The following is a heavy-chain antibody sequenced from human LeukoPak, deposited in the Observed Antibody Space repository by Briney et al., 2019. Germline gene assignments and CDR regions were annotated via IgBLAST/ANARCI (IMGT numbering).Heavy chain of an antibody. CDR3: AGLDYGDY. Sequence: GRSLRLSCAASGFTFSSYGMHWVRQAPGKGLEWVAVISYDGSNKYYADSVKGRFTISRDNSKNTLYLQMNSLRAEDTAVYYCAGLDYGDYWGQGTLVTVSS. V-gene: IGHV3-30*03. CDR1: GFTFSSYG. J-gene: IGHJ4*02. CDR2: ISYDGSNK.